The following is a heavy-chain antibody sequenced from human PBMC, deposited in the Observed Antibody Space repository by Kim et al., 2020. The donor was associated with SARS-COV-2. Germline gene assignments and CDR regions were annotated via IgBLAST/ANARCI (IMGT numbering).Heavy chain of an antibody. CDR2: ISAYNGNT. V-gene: IGHV1-18*01. CDR3: ARAPGYCSGGSCFGSDYYYYGMDV. CDR1: GYTFTSYG. J-gene: IGHJ6*02. Sequence: ASVKVSCKASGYTFTSYGISWVRQAPGQGLEWMGWISAYNGNTNYAQKLQGRVTMTTDTSTSTAYMELRSLRSDDTAVYYCARAPGYCSGGSCFGSDYYYYGMDVWGQGTTVTVSS. D-gene: IGHD2-15*01.